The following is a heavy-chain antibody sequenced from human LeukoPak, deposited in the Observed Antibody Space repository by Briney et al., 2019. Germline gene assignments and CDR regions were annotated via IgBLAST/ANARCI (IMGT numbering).Heavy chain of an antibody. CDR3: ARIDSRGDLSFDF. V-gene: IGHV3-48*01. CDR1: GFTFNFYN. J-gene: IGHJ4*02. D-gene: IGHD3-22*01. CDR2: ISGSSSTV. Sequence: GGSLRLSCAASGFTFNFYNMNWVRQAPGKGLEWLSYISGSSSTVHYADSVRGRFTVSRDNAKNSLYLQMDSLRAEDTAVYYCARIDSRGDLSFDFWGQGTLVTVAS.